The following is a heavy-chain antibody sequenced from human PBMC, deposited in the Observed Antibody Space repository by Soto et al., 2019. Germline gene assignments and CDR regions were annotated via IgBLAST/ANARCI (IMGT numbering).Heavy chain of an antibody. CDR1: GFTVSSNY. D-gene: IGHD1-26*01. CDR2: IYSAGNT. J-gene: IGHJ6*02. Sequence: PGGSLRLSCAASGFTVSSNYMSWVRQAPGKGLEWISIIYSAGNTYYADSVKGRFTISRDNSKNTLYLQMNSLGAEDTAVYYCARDFVVGGPTINYYYGMAVWGQGPTVTVSS. V-gene: IGHV3-66*01. CDR3: ARDFVVGGPTINYYYGMAV.